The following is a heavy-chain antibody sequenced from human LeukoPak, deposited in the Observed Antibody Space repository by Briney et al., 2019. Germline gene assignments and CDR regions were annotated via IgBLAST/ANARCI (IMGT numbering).Heavy chain of an antibody. Sequence: GGSLRLSCAASGFTFSDYYMSWIRQAPGKGLEWVSYISSSGSTIYYADSVKGRFTISRDNAKNSLYLQMNSLRAEDTAVYYCASEHSSSEGSRHFDYWGQGTLVTVSS. CDR1: GFTFSDYY. D-gene: IGHD6-6*01. CDR3: ASEHSSSEGSRHFDY. CDR2: ISSSGSTI. V-gene: IGHV3-11*04. J-gene: IGHJ4*02.